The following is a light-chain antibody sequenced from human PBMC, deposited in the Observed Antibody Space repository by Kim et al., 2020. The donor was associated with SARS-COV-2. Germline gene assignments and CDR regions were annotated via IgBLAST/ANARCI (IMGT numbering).Light chain of an antibody. CDR3: QAWDSSTVV. V-gene: IGLV3-1*01. CDR1: KLGDKY. J-gene: IGLJ2*01. Sequence: SPGKTASITCSGDKLGDKYACWYQQKPGQSPVLVIYQDSKRPSGIPERFSGSNSGNTATLTISGTQAMDEADYYCQAWDSSTVVFGGGTQLTVL. CDR2: QDS.